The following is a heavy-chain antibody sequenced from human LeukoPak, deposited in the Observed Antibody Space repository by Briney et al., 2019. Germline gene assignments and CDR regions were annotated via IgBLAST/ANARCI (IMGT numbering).Heavy chain of an antibody. V-gene: IGHV4-34*01. D-gene: IGHD2-15*01. CDR1: GESLNSYY. CDR3: ARGAWATRLGS. J-gene: IGHJ4*02. CDR2: IYESGTT. Sequence: SSETLSLTCAVYGESLNSYYWSWVRQPPGEGLEWIGEIYESGTTEYNPSLKSRVTVSMVPSKQQFSLSLSSVTAADTAVYYCARGAWATRLGSWGLGTPVIVSS.